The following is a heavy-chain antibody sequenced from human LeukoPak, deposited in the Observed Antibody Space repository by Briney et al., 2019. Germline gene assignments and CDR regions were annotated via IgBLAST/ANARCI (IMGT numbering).Heavy chain of an antibody. D-gene: IGHD5-12*01. V-gene: IGHV3-30*02. Sequence: GGSLRLSCAASGFTFSTYGMHWVRQAPGKGLEWVAFIRNDGHNQYYGHSVKGRFTISRDNSKNTVFLQMNGLRAEDTAVYYCAKGTPGYSGHDPLDYWGQGTLVTVSS. CDR1: GFTFSTYG. CDR3: AKGTPGYSGHDPLDY. J-gene: IGHJ4*02. CDR2: IRNDGHNQ.